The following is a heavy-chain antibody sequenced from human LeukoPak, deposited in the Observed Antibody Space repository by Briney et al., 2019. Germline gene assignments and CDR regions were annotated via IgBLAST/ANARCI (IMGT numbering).Heavy chain of an antibody. D-gene: IGHD2-2*01. CDR1: GGTFSSYA. CDR3: ARSLGEIVVVPAAPYFDY. CDR2: VIPIFCTA. V-gene: IGHV1-69*01. Sequence: SVQVSCKASGGTFSSYAISWLRQAPGQGLEWMGGVIPIFCTANYVQKFQGRVTITADESTSTAYMELSSLRSEDTAVYYGARSLGEIVVVPAAPYFDYWGQGTLVTVSS. J-gene: IGHJ4*02.